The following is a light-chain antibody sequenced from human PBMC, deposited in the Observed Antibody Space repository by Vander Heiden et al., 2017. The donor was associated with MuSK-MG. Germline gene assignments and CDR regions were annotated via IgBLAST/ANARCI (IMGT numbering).Light chain of an antibody. J-gene: IGLJ1*01. Sequence: QSALTQPASVSGSPVQSITISCTGTSSDVGGYNYVSWYQHHPGKAPKFLSDDVSNRPSGVSNRFSGSKYGNTASLTTSGLQAEEEADDYCTSYTSSDTLVFGTGTKLTVL. V-gene: IGLV2-14*03. CDR1: SSDVGGYNY. CDR3: TSYTSSDTLV. CDR2: DVS.